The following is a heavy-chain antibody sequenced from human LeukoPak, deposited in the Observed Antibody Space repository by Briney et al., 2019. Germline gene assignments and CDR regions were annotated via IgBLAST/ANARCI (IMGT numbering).Heavy chain of an antibody. CDR3: ARERDSSSWFAY. Sequence: SQTLSLTCTVSGGSIRSGGYYWSWIRQPPGKGLEWIGYIYHSGSTYYNPSLKSRVTISVDRSKNQFSLKLSSVTAAATAVYSCARERDSSSWFAYWGQGTLVTVSS. V-gene: IGHV4-30-2*01. D-gene: IGHD6-6*01. CDR1: GGSIRSGGYY. CDR2: IYHSGST. J-gene: IGHJ4*02.